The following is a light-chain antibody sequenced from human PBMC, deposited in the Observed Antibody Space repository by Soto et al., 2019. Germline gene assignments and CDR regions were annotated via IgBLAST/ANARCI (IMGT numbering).Light chain of an antibody. J-gene: IGKJ3*01. CDR1: NS. V-gene: IGKV4-1*01. Sequence: NSLASYQHKPGQPPKLLIYWASTRESGVPDRFSGSGSGTEFTLTTSSLQSEDFAVYYCQNYNNWPPTFGPGTKGDIK. CDR2: WAS. CDR3: QNYNNWPPT.